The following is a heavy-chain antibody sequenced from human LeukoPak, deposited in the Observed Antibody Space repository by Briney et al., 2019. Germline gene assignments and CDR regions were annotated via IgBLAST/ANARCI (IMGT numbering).Heavy chain of an antibody. V-gene: IGHV3-20*04. CDR2: INWNGAWT. CDR1: GFKFDDYG. Sequence: GGSLRLSCAASGFKFDDYGMSWVRQAPGKGLEWVCDINWNGAWTGYADSVKGRFTISRDNAKNSLYLQMNSLKAEDTALYYCAGYYYDSSRGFDLWGQGTLVTVSA. CDR3: AGYYYDSSRGFDL. J-gene: IGHJ5*02. D-gene: IGHD3-22*01.